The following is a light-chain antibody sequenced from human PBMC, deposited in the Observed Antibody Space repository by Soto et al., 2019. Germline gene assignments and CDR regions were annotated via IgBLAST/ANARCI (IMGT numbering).Light chain of an antibody. CDR3: QQYNSHWT. Sequence: DIQLTQSPSTLSASEGDRVTITCRARQSISTWLAWYQQKPGKAPKLMIYKASSLESGVPSRFSGSGSGTEFTLTISSLQPDDFATYYCQQYNSHWTFGQGTKVEIK. V-gene: IGKV1-5*03. CDR2: KAS. J-gene: IGKJ1*01. CDR1: QSISTW.